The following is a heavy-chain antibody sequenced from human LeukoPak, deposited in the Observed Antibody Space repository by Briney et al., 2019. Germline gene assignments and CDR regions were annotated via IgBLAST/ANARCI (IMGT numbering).Heavy chain of an antibody. Sequence: SETLSLTCAVYGGSFSGYYWSWIRQPPGKGLEWMGEIYHSGSTNYNPSLKSRVTISVDKSENQFSLKLSSVTAADTALYYCARGGMAVRDIFDIWGQGTMVTVSS. CDR2: IYHSGST. CDR3: ARGGMAVRDIFDI. D-gene: IGHD3-9*01. V-gene: IGHV4-34*01. CDR1: GGSFSGYY. J-gene: IGHJ3*02.